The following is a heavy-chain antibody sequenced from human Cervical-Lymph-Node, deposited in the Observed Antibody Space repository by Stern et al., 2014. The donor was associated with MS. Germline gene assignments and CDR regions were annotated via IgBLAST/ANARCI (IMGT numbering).Heavy chain of an antibody. V-gene: IGHV3-48*02. D-gene: IGHD3-10*01. J-gene: IGHJ6*02. CDR3: ARAEGLLWFGELLDYYGMDV. CDR2: ISSSSSTI. CDR1: GFTFSSYS. Sequence: EVQLVESGGGLVQPGGSLRLSCAASGFTFSSYSMNWVRQAPGKGLEGVSYISSSSSTIYYADSVKGRFTISRDNAKNSLYLQMNSLRDEDTAVYYCARAEGLLWFGELLDYYGMDVWGQGTTVTVSS.